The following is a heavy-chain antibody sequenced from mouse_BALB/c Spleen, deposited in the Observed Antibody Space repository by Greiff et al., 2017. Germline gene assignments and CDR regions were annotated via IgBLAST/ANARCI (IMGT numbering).Heavy chain of an antibody. CDR2: IWAGGST. V-gene: IGHV2-9*02. CDR3: ARQLGLRKSAMDY. J-gene: IGHJ4*01. Sequence: QVQLQQSGPGLVAPSQSLSITCTVSGFSLTSYGVHWVRQPPGKGLEWLGVIWAGGSTNYNSALMSRLSISKDNSKSQVFLKMNSLQTDDTAMYYCARQLGLRKSAMDYWGQGTSVTVSS. CDR1: GFSLTSYG. D-gene: IGHD3-1*01.